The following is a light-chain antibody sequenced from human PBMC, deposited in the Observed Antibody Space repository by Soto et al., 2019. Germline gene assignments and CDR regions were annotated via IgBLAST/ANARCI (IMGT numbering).Light chain of an antibody. Sequence: QSVLTQPASVSGSPGQSITIPCTGTSSDVGGYNYVSWYQHHPGKAPKFMIFDVSNRPSGVSNRFSGSKSGNTASLTISGLQPEDEADYYCSSYTTSNTRQIVFGTGTKVTVL. CDR2: DVS. V-gene: IGLV2-14*03. CDR1: SSDVGGYNY. J-gene: IGLJ1*01. CDR3: SSYTTSNTRQIV.